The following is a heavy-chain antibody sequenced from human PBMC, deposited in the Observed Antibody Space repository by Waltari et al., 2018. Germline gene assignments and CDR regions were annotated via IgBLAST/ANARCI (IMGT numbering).Heavy chain of an antibody. CDR3: ARSDDFWSGFSSVAND. Sequence: QVQLVQSGAEVKKPGASVKVSCKPSGYPFTGYYMYWVRQAPGEGPECMGRINPNSVRTNYAQKFQGRVTITRDTSISTAYMGLSRLRSDDTAVYYCARSDDFWSGFSSVANDWGQGTLVTVSA. V-gene: IGHV1-2*06. D-gene: IGHD3-3*01. J-gene: IGHJ4*02. CDR2: INPNSVRT. CDR1: GYPFTGYY.